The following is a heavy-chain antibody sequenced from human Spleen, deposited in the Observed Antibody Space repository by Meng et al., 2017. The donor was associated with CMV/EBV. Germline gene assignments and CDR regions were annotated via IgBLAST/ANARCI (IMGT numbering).Heavy chain of an antibody. D-gene: IGHD2-2*01. J-gene: IGHJ6*02. V-gene: IGHV4-39*02. CDR2: IYYTGST. CDR3: ARGWASTPYGMDV. Sequence: SETLSLTCTVSGSSISSSTYYWAWIRQPPGRGLESIGSIYYTGSTYSNPSLQSRVTISVDTSKNHFSLKVSSVTAADTAVYYCARGWASTPYGMDVWGQGTTVTVSS. CDR1: GSSISSSTYY.